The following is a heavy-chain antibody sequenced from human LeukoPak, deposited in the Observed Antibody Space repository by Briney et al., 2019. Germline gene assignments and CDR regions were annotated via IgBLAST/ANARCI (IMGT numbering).Heavy chain of an antibody. D-gene: IGHD3-9*01. Sequence: PSQTLSLTCAVSGGSISSGGYYWSWIRQPPGTGLEWIGHIYYSGSTNYNPSLKSRVTISVDTSKNQFSLKLSSVTAADTAVYYCARGILTGPIYAFDIWGQGTMVTVSS. CDR3: ARGILTGPIYAFDI. J-gene: IGHJ3*02. CDR2: IYYSGST. CDR1: GGSISSGGYY. V-gene: IGHV4-61*08.